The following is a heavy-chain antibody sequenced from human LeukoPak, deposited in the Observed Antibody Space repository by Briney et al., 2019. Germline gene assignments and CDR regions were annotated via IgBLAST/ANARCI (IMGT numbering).Heavy chain of an antibody. V-gene: IGHV3-48*01. CDR1: GFTFSSYG. D-gene: IGHD2-2*02. CDR2: ISSSSSTI. Sequence: GGSLRLSCAASGFTFSSYGMHWVRQAPGKGLEWVSYISSSSSTIYYADSVKGRFTISRDNTKNSLYLQMNSLRAEDTAVYYCASSSVEYQLLYVYFDYWGQGTLVTVSS. J-gene: IGHJ4*02. CDR3: ASSSVEYQLLYVYFDY.